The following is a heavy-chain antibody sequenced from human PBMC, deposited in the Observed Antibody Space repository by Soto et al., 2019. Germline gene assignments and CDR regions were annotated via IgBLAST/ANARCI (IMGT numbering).Heavy chain of an antibody. CDR3: ASDYDILTGYYNAAFDI. J-gene: IGHJ3*02. CDR2: IDPSDSYT. V-gene: IGHV5-10-1*01. CDR1: GYSFTSYW. D-gene: IGHD3-9*01. Sequence: GESLKISFKGSGYSFTSYWISWVRQMPGKGLEWMGRIDPSDSYTNYSPSFQGHVTISADKSISTAYLQWSSLKASDTAMYYCASDYDILTGYYNAAFDIWGQGTMVTVSS.